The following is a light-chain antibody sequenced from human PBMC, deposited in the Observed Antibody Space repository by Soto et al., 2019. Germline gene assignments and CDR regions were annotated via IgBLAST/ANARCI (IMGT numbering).Light chain of an antibody. V-gene: IGLV2-14*03. CDR3: SSYTSISTYV. Sequence: QSVLTQPASVSGSPGQSITISCTGTSSDVGGYNYVSWYQQHPGKAPKLMIYGVNNRPSGVSNRFSGSKSGNTASLTISGLQTEDGADYYCSSYTSISTYVFGTGTKVTVL. CDR2: GVN. CDR1: SSDVGGYNY. J-gene: IGLJ1*01.